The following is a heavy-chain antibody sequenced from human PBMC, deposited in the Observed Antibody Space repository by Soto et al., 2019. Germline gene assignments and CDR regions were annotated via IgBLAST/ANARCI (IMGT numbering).Heavy chain of an antibody. J-gene: IGHJ6*02. Sequence: EVQLVESGGGLVQPGGSLRLSCAASGFTFSSYWMHWVRQAPGKGLVWVSRINSDGSSTSYADSVKGRFTISRDNAKNTLYLQMNNLRAEDTAVYYCARRGHLYYYDGMDVWGQGTTVTVSS. CDR2: INSDGSST. V-gene: IGHV3-74*01. CDR1: GFTFSSYW. D-gene: IGHD3-10*01. CDR3: ARRGHLYYYDGMDV.